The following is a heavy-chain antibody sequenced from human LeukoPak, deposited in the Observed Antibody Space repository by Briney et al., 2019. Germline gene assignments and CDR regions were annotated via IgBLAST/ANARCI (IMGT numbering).Heavy chain of an antibody. J-gene: IGHJ6*02. D-gene: IGHD3-22*01. Sequence: PSQTLSLTCTVSGGSISSGSYYWSWIRQPAWKGREWIGRIYTSASTNYNPSLKSRVTISVDTCKNQFYLKLSSVPAADTAVYYCARGDYYDSSGYPPYYYYGMDVWGQGTTVTVSS. CDR3: ARGDYYDSSGYPPYYYYGMDV. CDR2: IYTSAST. V-gene: IGHV4-61*02. CDR1: GGSISSGSYY.